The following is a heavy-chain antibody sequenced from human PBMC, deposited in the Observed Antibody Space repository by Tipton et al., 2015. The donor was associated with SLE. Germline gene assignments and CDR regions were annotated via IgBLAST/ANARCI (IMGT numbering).Heavy chain of an antibody. Sequence: LRLSCTVSGASVSSFCWNWIRQSPGKGLEWIACVCNSVSTNYDPSLKSRGTISVDTSKNHFSLELTSVTAADTAVYYCARQRLRLLSPLDAWGQGTTVTLS. V-gene: IGHV4-59*08. D-gene: IGHD3-10*01. CDR3: ARQRLRLLSPLDA. CDR1: GASVSSFC. CDR2: VCNSVST. J-gene: IGHJ6*02.